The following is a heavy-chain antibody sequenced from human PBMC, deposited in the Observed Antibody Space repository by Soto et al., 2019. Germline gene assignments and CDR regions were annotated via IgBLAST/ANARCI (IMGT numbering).Heavy chain of an antibody. Sequence: GGSLRLSCAASGFTFSSYAMHWVRQAPGKGLEWVAVISYDGSNKYYADSVKGRFTISRDSSKNTLYLQMNSLRAEDTAVYYCARSKVQQLAVGAFDIWGQGTMVTVSS. D-gene: IGHD6-13*01. CDR1: GFTFSSYA. CDR3: ARSKVQQLAVGAFDI. CDR2: ISYDGSNK. J-gene: IGHJ3*02. V-gene: IGHV3-30-3*01.